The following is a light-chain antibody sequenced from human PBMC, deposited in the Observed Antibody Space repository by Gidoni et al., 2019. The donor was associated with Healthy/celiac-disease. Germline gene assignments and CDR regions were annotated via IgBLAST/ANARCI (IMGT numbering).Light chain of an antibody. J-gene: IGLJ2*01. CDR2: DVS. CDR3: CSYAGSYTWV. Sequence: QSALTQPLSFSASPAQSVTISCTGTSSDVGGYNYVSWYQQHPGKAPKRMIYDVSKRPSGVPDRCSGSKSGNTASLTISGLQAEDEADYYCCSYAGSYTWVFGGGTKLTVL. V-gene: IGLV2-11*01. CDR1: SSDVGGYNY.